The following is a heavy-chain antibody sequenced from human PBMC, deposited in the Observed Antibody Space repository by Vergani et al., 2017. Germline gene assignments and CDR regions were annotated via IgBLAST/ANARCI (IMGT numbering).Heavy chain of an antibody. D-gene: IGHD3-22*01. CDR2: ISSSGSTI. CDR1: GFTFSDYY. V-gene: IGHV3-11*01. J-gene: IGHJ6*02. Sequence: QVQLVESGGGLVKPGGSLRLSCAASGFTFSDYYMSWIRQAPGKGLEWVSYISSSGSTIYYADSVKGRFTISRDNAKNSLYLQMNSLRSEDPAVYYCARKHISNYYDSSGYYYIGYYYGMDVWGQGTTVTVSS. CDR3: ARKHISNYYDSSGYYYIGYYYGMDV.